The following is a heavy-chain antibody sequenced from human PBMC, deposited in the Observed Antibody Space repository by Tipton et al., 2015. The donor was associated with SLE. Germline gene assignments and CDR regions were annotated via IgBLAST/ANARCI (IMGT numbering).Heavy chain of an antibody. CDR3: ATGHFDF. CDR1: LYSIGSGFY. Sequence: TLSLTCTVSLYSIGSGFYWDWVRQAPGKGLEWVATMHHNGSTYYNPSLRSRVAVSMDTSRNQFSLRLKSVTAADTAVYYCATGHFDFWGQGRLVTLSS. V-gene: IGHV4-38-2*02. CDR2: MHHNGST. J-gene: IGHJ5*01. D-gene: IGHD1-1*01.